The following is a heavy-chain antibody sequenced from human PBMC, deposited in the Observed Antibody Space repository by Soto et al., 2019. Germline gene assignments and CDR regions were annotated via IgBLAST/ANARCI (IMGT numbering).Heavy chain of an antibody. CDR3: ARDLVVQTTTGGVDF. CDR1: GYTFTSYG. D-gene: IGHD2-2*01. Sequence: QVQLVQSGAEVKTPGASVRVSCKASGYTFTSYGVSWVRQAPGQGLEWMGWISGYNGNTNYAQKFQDRVAMTTDTSTNTAYMERRSLRSDDTAVYYCARDLVVQTTTGGVDFWGQGTLFTVSS. J-gene: IGHJ4*02. V-gene: IGHV1-18*01. CDR2: ISGYNGNT.